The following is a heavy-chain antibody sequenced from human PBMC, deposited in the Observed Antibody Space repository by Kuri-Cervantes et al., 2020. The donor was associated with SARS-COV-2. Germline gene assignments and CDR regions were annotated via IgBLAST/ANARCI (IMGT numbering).Heavy chain of an antibody. D-gene: IGHD2-15*01. Sequence: GSLRLSCTVSGGSISSYYWSWIRQPPGKGLEWIGEINHSGNTNYNPSLKSRVTISVDTSKNQFSLKLSSVTAADTAVYYCASYSGWFDPWGQGTLVTVSS. V-gene: IGHV4-34*01. CDR1: GGSISSYY. J-gene: IGHJ5*02. CDR2: INHSGNT. CDR3: ASYSGWFDP.